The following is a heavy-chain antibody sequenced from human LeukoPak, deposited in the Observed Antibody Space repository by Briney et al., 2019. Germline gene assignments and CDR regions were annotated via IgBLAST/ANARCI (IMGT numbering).Heavy chain of an antibody. V-gene: IGHV3-7*01. Sequence: PGGSLRLSCAASGFTFSSYWMSWVRQAPGKGLEWVGNIQPDGSEQYPVDSVRGRFTISRDNARNSLFLQMNSLRVEDTAVYYCASQNYARFDPWGQGTLVTVSS. CDR1: GFTFSSYW. J-gene: IGHJ5*02. CDR3: ASQNYARFDP. D-gene: IGHD3-16*01. CDR2: IQPDGSEQ.